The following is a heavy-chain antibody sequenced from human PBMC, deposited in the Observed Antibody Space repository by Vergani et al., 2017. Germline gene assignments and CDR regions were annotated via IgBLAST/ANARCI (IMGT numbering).Heavy chain of an antibody. D-gene: IGHD2-2*01. CDR2: ISSSSSYT. CDR3: ARDGLVVVPAASGDFQH. CDR1: GFTFSDYY. V-gene: IGHV3-11*05. Sequence: QVQLVESGGGVVQPGRSLRLSCAASGFTFSDYYMSWIRQAPGKGLEWVSYISSSSSYTNYADSVKGRFTISRDNAKNSLYLQMNSLRAEDTAVYYCARDGLVVVPAASGDFQHWGQGTLVTVSS. J-gene: IGHJ1*01.